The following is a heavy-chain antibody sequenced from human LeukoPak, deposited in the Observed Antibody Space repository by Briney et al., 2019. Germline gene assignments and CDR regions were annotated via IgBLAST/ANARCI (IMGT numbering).Heavy chain of an antibody. CDR1: GFTFSSYA. D-gene: IGHD2-15*01. CDR3: VRAGGLCSGGSCYPNWFDS. CDR2: ISGGGSGT. V-gene: IGHV3-23*01. Sequence: PGGSLRLSCAASGFTFSSYAMSWVRQAPGRGLEWVSAISGGGSGTYYTASVKGRFTISRDKSKTTLDLQMNSLRAEDTAVYYCVRAGGLCSGGSCYPNWFDSWGQGTLVTVSS. J-gene: IGHJ5*01.